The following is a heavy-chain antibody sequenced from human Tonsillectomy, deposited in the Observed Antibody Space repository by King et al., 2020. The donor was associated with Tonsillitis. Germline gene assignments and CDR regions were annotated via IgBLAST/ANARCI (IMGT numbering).Heavy chain of an antibody. CDR1: GFTFDDYA. V-gene: IGHV3-43*02. Sequence: VQLVESGGGVVQPGGSLRLSCAASGFTFDDYAIHWVRQAPGKGLEWVSVISADGSSTYYGDSVKGRFTISRDNNKNSLHLQMNSLRIEDTALYYCATDHEMTSNAGTVLDYWGQGILVTVSS. J-gene: IGHJ4*02. CDR3: ATDHEMTSNAGTVLDY. D-gene: IGHD5-24*01. CDR2: ISADGSST.